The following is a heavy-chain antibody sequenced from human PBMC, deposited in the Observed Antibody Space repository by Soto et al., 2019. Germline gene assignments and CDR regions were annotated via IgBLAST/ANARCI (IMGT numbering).Heavy chain of an antibody. D-gene: IGHD2-15*01. V-gene: IGHV1-2*04. CDR2: INPNSGGT. Sequence: ASVKVSCKASGYTFTGYYMHWVRQAPGQGLEWMGWINPNSGGTNYAQKFQGWVTMTRDTSISTAYMELSRLRSDDTAVYYCARDNGSSPYYMDVWGKGTTVTVSS. J-gene: IGHJ6*03. CDR3: ARDNGSSPYYMDV. CDR1: GYTFTGYY.